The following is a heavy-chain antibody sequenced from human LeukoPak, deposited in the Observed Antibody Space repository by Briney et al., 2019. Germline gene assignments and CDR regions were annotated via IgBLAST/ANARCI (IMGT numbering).Heavy chain of an antibody. CDR2: IYYSGST. CDR1: GGSISSSSYY. Sequence: SETLSLTCTVSGGSISSSSYYWGWIRQPPGKGLERIGSIYYSGSTYYNPSLKSRVTISVDTSKKQFSLKLSSVTAADSAVYYCASRSSSSRPFDPWGQGTLVTVSS. J-gene: IGHJ5*02. V-gene: IGHV4-39*01. D-gene: IGHD6-6*01. CDR3: ASRSSSSRPFDP.